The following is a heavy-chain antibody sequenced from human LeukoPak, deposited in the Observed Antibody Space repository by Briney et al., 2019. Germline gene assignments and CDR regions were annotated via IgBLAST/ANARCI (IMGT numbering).Heavy chain of an antibody. CDR1: GYTFTGYY. Sequence: GASVKVSCKASGYTFTGYYMHWVRQAPGQGLEWMGWINPNSGGTNYAQKFQGRVTMTRDTSISTAYMELSRLRSDDTAVYYCARDIVVAPAAFYYYYYMDVWGKGTTVTVSS. CDR2: INPNSGGT. V-gene: IGHV1-2*02. J-gene: IGHJ6*03. CDR3: ARDIVVAPAAFYYYYYMDV. D-gene: IGHD2-2*01.